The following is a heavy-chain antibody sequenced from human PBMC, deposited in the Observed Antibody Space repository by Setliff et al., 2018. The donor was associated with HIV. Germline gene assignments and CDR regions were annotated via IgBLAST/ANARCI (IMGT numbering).Heavy chain of an antibody. V-gene: IGHV4-39*07. J-gene: IGHJ3*01. CDR2: VYYSGST. Sequence: SETLSLTCIVSGGSISSSSYYWGWIRQPPGKGLEWIGTVYYSGSTYYNPSLKSRVTISVDTSENQFSLKLSSVTAADTAVYFCARIDYYDSRGFYSVRAFDLWGQGTMVTVSS. D-gene: IGHD3-22*01. CDR1: GGSISSSSYY. CDR3: ARIDYYDSRGFYSVRAFDL.